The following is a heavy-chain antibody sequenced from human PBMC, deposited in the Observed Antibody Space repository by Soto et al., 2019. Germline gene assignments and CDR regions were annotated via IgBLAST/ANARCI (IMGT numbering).Heavy chain of an antibody. CDR3: GKDQFFDRLFYYGIDV. J-gene: IGHJ6*04. Sequence: ASVKVSCKSSGYPFTHYGITWIRQAPGQGLEWMGWISPFNGNTNYGQTLQGRVTLTTETSTSTVYMELRSLRSDDTAVYYCGKDQFFDRLFYYGIDVWGKGTTVPVPS. CDR2: ISPFNGNT. D-gene: IGHD3-10*01. V-gene: IGHV1-18*01. CDR1: GYPFTHYG.